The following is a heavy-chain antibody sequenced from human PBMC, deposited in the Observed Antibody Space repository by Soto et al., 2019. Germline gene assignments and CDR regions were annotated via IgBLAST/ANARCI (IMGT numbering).Heavy chain of an antibody. D-gene: IGHD6-19*01. J-gene: IGHJ4*02. CDR3: AKGGSGWPFDY. V-gene: IGHV3-23*01. Sequence: EVQLLESGGGLVQPGGSLRLSCAASGFTFSSYAMTWVRQAPGKGLEWVSAISASGAATYYADSVKGRFTISRDNSKNALYLQMTSLSAEDTAVYYCAKGGSGWPFDYWGQGTLVTVSS. CDR1: GFTFSSYA. CDR2: ISASGAAT.